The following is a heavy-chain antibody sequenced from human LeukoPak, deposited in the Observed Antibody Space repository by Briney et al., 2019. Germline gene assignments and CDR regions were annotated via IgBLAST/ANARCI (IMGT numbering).Heavy chain of an antibody. CDR3: TTSSLGQLLSRARYYYYYYYMDV. D-gene: IGHD2-2*01. J-gene: IGHJ6*03. V-gene: IGHV3-49*04. Sequence: PGGSLRLSCTASGFSFGVYAMSWVRQAPGKGLEWVGFIRSKAYGGTTKYAASVKGRFTISRDDSKNTLYLQMNSLKTEDTAVYYCTTSSLGQLLSRARYYYYYYYMDVWGKGTTVTISS. CDR1: GFSFGVYA. CDR2: IRSKAYGGTT.